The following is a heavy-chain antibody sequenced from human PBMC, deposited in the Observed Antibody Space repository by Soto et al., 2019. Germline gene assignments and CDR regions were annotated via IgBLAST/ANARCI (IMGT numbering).Heavy chain of an antibody. Sequence: GGSLRLSCAASGFTFSSYAMHWVRQAPGKGLEWVAVISYDGSNKYYADSVKGRFTISRGNSKNTLYLQMNSLRAEDTAVYYCARGPPWWELQPPHFDYWGQGTLVTVSS. J-gene: IGHJ4*02. V-gene: IGHV3-30-3*01. CDR2: ISYDGSNK. D-gene: IGHD1-26*01. CDR3: ARGPPWWELQPPHFDY. CDR1: GFTFSSYA.